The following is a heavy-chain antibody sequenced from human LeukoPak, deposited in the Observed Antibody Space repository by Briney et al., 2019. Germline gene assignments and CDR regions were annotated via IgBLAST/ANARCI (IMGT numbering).Heavy chain of an antibody. CDR3: ATLPDYGGNSGGRVDY. J-gene: IGHJ4*02. CDR1: GGTFSSYA. Sequence: SVKVSCKASGGTFSSYAISWVRQAPGQGLEWMGGIIPIFGTANYAQKFQGRVTITADESTSTAYMELSSLRFEDTAVYYCATLPDYGGNSGGRVDYWGQGTLVTVSS. D-gene: IGHD4-23*01. CDR2: IIPIFGTA. V-gene: IGHV1-69*13.